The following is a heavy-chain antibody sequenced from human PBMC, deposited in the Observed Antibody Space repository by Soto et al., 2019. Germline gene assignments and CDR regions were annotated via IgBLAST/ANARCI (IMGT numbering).Heavy chain of an antibody. CDR2: ISSSGYI. J-gene: IGHJ6*02. D-gene: IGHD2-15*01. CDR3: ARDCSGGSCYPGMDV. Sequence: EVPLVESGGGLVKPGGSLRLSCAASGFTFNSYTINWVRQAPGKRLEWLSSISSSGYIFSTDSVRGRFTISRDNAKNSVYLQINSPRAEDTAVYCCARDCSGGSCYPGMDVWGQGTTVTVSS. CDR1: GFTFNSYT. V-gene: IGHV3-21*01.